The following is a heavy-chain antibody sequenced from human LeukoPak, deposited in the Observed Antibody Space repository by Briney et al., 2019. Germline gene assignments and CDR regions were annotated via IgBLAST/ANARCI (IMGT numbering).Heavy chain of an antibody. Sequence: GGSLRLSCAASGFTFSSYAMNWVRQAPGKGLEWVSGVSGNAESTHYADSVKGRFTISRDNSRNTLYLQINSLRAEDTGVYYCARPAYGSGTYGGEFYFDYWGQGTLVTVSS. CDR1: GFTFSSYA. CDR3: ARPAYGSGTYGGEFYFDY. CDR2: VSGNAEST. D-gene: IGHD3-10*01. V-gene: IGHV3-23*01. J-gene: IGHJ4*02.